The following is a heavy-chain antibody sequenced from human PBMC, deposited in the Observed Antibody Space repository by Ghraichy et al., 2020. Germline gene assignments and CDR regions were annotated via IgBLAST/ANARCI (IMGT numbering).Heavy chain of an antibody. J-gene: IGHJ6*02. D-gene: IGHD4-11*01. V-gene: IGHV4-34*01. Sequence: SETLSLTCAVYGGSFSGYYWSWIRQPPGKGLEWIGEINHSGRTNYNPSLKSRVTISVDTSKNQFSLKLRSVTAADTAVYYCARAVTIFRGPYYYYGMDVWGQGTTVTVSS. CDR2: INHSGRT. CDR3: ARAVTIFRGPYYYYGMDV. CDR1: GGSFSGYY.